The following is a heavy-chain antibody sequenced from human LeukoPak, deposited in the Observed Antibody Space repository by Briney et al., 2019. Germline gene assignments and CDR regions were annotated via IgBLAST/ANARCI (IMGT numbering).Heavy chain of an antibody. CDR1: GGTFSSYA. V-gene: IGHV1-69*06. Sequence: ASVKVSCKASGGTFSSYAISWVRQAPGQGLEWMGRIIPIFGTANYAQKFQGRVTITADKSTSTAYMELSSLRSEDTAVYYCAAVVVVAATTRLPFDYWGQGTLVTVCS. J-gene: IGHJ4*02. CDR3: AAVVVVAATTRLPFDY. D-gene: IGHD2-15*01. CDR2: IIPIFGTA.